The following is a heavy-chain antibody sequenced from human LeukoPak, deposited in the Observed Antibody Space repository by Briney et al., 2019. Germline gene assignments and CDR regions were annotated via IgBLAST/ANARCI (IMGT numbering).Heavy chain of an antibody. CDR3: ARLDYPFDY. V-gene: IGHV3-23*01. D-gene: IGHD4-11*01. CDR1: GFTFSSYS. J-gene: IGHJ4*02. Sequence: GGSLRLSCAASGFTFSSYSMSWVRQAPGKGLEWVSAISGSGGSTYYADSVKGRFTISRDNSKNTLYLQVNSLRAEDMAVYYCARLDYPFDYWGQGTLVTVSS. CDR2: ISGSGGST.